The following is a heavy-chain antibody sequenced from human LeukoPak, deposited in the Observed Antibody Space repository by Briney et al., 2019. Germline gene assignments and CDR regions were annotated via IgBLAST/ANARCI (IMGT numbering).Heavy chain of an antibody. J-gene: IGHJ4*02. CDR3: ARAKVGGGYYLTYFDY. CDR1: GYTFTSYY. CDR2: INPSGGST. Sequence: RASVQVSCQASGYTFTSYYMHWVRQAPGQGLEWMGIINPSGGSTSYAQKFQGRVTMTRDTSTSTVYMELSSLRSEDTAVYYCARAKVGGGYYLTYFDYWGQGTLVTVSS. V-gene: IGHV1-46*01. D-gene: IGHD5-24*01.